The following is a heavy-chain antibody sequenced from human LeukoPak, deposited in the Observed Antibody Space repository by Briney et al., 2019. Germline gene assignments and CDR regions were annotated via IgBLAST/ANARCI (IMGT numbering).Heavy chain of an antibody. CDR2: IIPIFGTA. D-gene: IGHD5-18*01. CDR1: GGTFSSYA. CDR3: ASRGYSYGYDWFDP. Sequence: SVKVSCKASGGTFSSYAISWVRQAPGQGLEWMGGIIPIFGTANYAQKFQGRVTITADDSRSTAYMELSSLRSEDTAVYYCASRGYSYGYDWFDPWGQGTLVTVSS. V-gene: IGHV1-69*13. J-gene: IGHJ5*02.